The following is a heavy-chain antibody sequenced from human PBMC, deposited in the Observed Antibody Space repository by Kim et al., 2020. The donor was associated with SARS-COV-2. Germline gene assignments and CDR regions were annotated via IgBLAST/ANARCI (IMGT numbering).Heavy chain of an antibody. V-gene: IGHV3-15*01. J-gene: IGHJ4*02. CDR2: IKSKTDGGTT. D-gene: IGHD6-13*01. Sequence: GGSLRLSCAASGFTFSNAWMSWVRQAPGKGLEWVGRIKSKTDGGTTDYAAPVKGRFTISRDDSKNTLYLQMNSLKTEDTAVYYCTTERSSWYGHYFDYWGQGTLVTVSS. CDR1: GFTFSNAW. CDR3: TTERSSWYGHYFDY.